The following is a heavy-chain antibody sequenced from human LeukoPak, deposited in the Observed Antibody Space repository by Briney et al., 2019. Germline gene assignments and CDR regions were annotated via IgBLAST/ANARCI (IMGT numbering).Heavy chain of an antibody. V-gene: IGHV3-23*01. J-gene: IGHJ4*02. CDR2: ISGSGGST. CDR1: GFTFSSYA. CDR3: AKMASSGWYGMGAFDY. D-gene: IGHD6-19*01. Sequence: PGGSLRLSCAASGFTFSSYAMSWVRQAPGKGLEWVSAISGSGGSTYYADSVKGRFTISRDNSKNTLYLQMNSLRAEDTAVYYCAKMASSGWYGMGAFDYWGQGTLVTVSS.